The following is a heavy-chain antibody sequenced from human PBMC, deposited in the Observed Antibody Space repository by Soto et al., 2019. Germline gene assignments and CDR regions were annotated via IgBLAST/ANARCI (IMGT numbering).Heavy chain of an antibody. J-gene: IGHJ4*02. CDR2: IYWDDDK. D-gene: IGHD3-22*01. CDR3: AHRLGYYDSSGYYHNAYFGY. Sequence: SGATLVNPTQTLTLNCTFSGFSLSTSGVGVGWIRQPPGKALEWLALIYWDDDKRYSPSLKSRLTITKDTSKNQVVLTMTNMDPVDTATYYCAHRLGYYDSSGYYHNAYFGYWGQGTLVTVSS. CDR1: GFSLSTSGVG. V-gene: IGHV2-5*02.